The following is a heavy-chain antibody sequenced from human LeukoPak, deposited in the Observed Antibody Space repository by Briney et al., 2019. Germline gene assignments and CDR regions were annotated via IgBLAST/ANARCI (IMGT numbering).Heavy chain of an antibody. CDR2: ISYDGSNK. CDR1: GFTFSSYA. D-gene: IGHD2-2*01. Sequence: GRSLRLSCAASGFTFSSYAMHWVRQAPGKGLEWVAVISYDGSNKYYADSVKGRFTISRDNSKNTLYLQMNSLRAEDTAVYYCARDRHQGAFDMWGQGAMVIVSS. J-gene: IGHJ3*02. CDR3: ARDRHQGAFDM. V-gene: IGHV3-30*14.